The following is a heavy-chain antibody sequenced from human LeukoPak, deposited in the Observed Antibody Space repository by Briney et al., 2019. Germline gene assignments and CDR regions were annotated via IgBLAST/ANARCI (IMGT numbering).Heavy chain of an antibody. D-gene: IGHD5-18*01. V-gene: IGHV4-39*07. CDR2: IYSSGST. J-gene: IGHJ3*02. CDR3: ARSDGYGLVGI. Sequence: KPSETLSLTCRVSGASINSGGNDWGWIRQPQGKTLEWIGSIYSSGSTYYNPSLKSRVIIMIDTPKNHFSLTLSSVTAADTAVYYCARSDGYGLVGIWGQGTMVTVSS. CDR1: GASINSGGND.